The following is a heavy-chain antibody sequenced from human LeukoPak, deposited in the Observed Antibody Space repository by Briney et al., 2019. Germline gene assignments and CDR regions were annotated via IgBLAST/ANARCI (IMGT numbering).Heavy chain of an antibody. CDR2: INHSGST. CDR1: GGSFSGYC. J-gene: IGHJ4*02. V-gene: IGHV4-34*01. D-gene: IGHD5-24*01. CDR3: ARDSPGRWLQWQGNDY. Sequence: SETLSLTCAVYGGSFSGYCWSWIRQPPGKGLEWVAEINHSGSTNYNPSLKSRVTITVDTSKNQFSLKLSSVTAADTAVYYCARDSPGRWLQWQGNDYWGQGTLVTVSS.